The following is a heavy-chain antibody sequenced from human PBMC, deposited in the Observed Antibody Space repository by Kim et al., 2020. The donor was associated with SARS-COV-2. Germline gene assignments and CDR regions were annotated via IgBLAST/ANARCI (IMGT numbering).Heavy chain of an antibody. D-gene: IGHD6-13*01. CDR3: ARGPNIIAAAGIADY. Sequence: PSLKSRVTISVDTSKNQFSLKLSSVTAADTAVYYCARGPNIIAAAGIADYWGQGTLVTVSS. J-gene: IGHJ4*02. V-gene: IGHV4-31*02.